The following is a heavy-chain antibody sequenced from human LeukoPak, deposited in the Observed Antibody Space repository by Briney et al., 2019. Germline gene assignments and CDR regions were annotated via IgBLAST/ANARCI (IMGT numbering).Heavy chain of an antibody. CDR1: GGSFSGYY. CDR2: INHSGST. D-gene: IGHD2-2*01. J-gene: IGHJ5*02. V-gene: IGHV4-34*01. CDR3: ARGRQGYCSSTSCPYNWFDP. Sequence: SETLSLTCAVYGGSFSGYYWSWIRQPPGKGLEWIGEINHSGSTNYSPSLKSRVTISVDTFKNQFSLKLSSVTAADTAVYYCARGRQGYCSSTSCPYNWFDPWGQGTLVTVSS.